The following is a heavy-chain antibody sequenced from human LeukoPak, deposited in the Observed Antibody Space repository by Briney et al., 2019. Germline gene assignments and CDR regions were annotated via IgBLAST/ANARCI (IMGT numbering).Heavy chain of an antibody. CDR2: ISGSRGST. J-gene: IGHJ4*02. D-gene: IGHD6-19*01. CDR3: AKDRGSGWGIDY. CDR1: GFTFSSYA. Sequence: GGSLRLSCAASGFTFSSYAMSWVRQAPGKGLEWVSTISGSRGSTNYADSAKGRFTISRDNSKNTLHLQMNSLRAEDTAVYHCAKDRGSGWGIDYWGQRTLVTVSS. V-gene: IGHV3-23*01.